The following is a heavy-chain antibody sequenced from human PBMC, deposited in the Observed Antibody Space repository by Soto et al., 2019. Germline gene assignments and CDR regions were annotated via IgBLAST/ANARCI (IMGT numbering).Heavy chain of an antibody. V-gene: IGHV3-9*01. CDR2: ISWNSGSI. J-gene: IGHJ4*02. CDR3: AKDIGGYYDSSGYFDY. Sequence: GGSLRLSCAASGFTFDDYAMHWVRQAPGKGLEWVSGISWNSGSIGYADSVKGRFTISRDNAKNSLYLQMNSLRAEDTALYYCAKDIGGYYDSSGYFDYWGQGTLVTVSS. CDR1: GFTFDDYA. D-gene: IGHD3-22*01.